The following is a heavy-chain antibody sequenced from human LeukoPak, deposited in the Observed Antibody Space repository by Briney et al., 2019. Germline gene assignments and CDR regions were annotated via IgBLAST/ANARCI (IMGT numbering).Heavy chain of an antibody. CDR3: ASYGSGSQSFDY. D-gene: IGHD3-10*01. CDR2: ISGSGGST. V-gene: IGHV3-23*01. CDR1: GFAFSSCS. J-gene: IGHJ4*02. Sequence: GGSLRLSCAASGFAFSSCSMSWVRRAPGKGQEWVSAISGSGGSTYYADSVKGRFTISRDNSKNTLYLQMNSLRAEDTAVYYCASYGSGSQSFDYWGQGTLVTVSS.